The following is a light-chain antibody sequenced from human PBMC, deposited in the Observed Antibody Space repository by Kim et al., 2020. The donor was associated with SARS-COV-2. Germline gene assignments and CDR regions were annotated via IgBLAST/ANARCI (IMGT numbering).Light chain of an antibody. V-gene: IGLV3-19*01. J-gene: IGLJ1*01. CDR2: AKT. CDR3: FSRDTDGPHNYV. Sequence: LGQTVRITCQGDSLSSYYASWYQQKPGQAPLLVIYAKTNRPSGIPDRFSGSSSGNTASLTITGAQAEDEADYYCFSRDTDGPHNYVFGTGTKVTVL. CDR1: SLSSYY.